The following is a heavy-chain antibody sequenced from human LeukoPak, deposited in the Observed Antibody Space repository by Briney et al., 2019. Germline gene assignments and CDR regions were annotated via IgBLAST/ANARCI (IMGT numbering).Heavy chain of an antibody. V-gene: IGHV6-1*01. D-gene: IGHD2-2*01. Sequence: SQTLSLTCAISGDSVSSNSAAWNWIRQSPSRGLEWLGRTYYRSKWYNDYAVSVKSRITINPDTSKNQFSLQLNSVTPEDTAVYYCARALLGYCSSTSCLGFDPWGRGTLVTVSS. CDR1: GDSVSSNSAA. CDR3: ARALLGYCSSTSCLGFDP. J-gene: IGHJ5*02. CDR2: TYYRSKWYN.